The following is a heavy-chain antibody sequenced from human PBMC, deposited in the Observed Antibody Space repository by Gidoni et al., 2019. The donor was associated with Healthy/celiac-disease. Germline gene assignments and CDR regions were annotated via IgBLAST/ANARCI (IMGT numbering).Heavy chain of an antibody. Sequence: EVQLLESGGGLVQPGGSLRLSCAASGFPFSSYAMSWVRQAPGKGLEWVSAISGSGGSTYYADSVKGRFTISRDNSKNTLYLQMNSLRAEDTAVYYWAKDLYYYDSSGTSTFDYWGQGTLVTVSS. CDR2: ISGSGGST. CDR3: AKDLYYYDSSGTSTFDY. J-gene: IGHJ4*02. V-gene: IGHV3-23*01. D-gene: IGHD3-22*01. CDR1: GFPFSSYA.